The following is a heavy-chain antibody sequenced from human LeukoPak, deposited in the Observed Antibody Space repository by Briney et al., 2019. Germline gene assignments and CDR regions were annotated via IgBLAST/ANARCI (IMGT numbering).Heavy chain of an antibody. D-gene: IGHD6-19*01. V-gene: IGHV1-69*13. J-gene: IGHJ4*02. CDR3: ATNSYGGYSSGWYGGY. CDR1: GGTFSSYA. Sequence: VASVKVSCKASGGTFSSYAISWVRQAPGQGLELMGGIIPIFGTANYAQKFQGRVTITADESTSTAYMELSSLRSEDTAVYYCATNSYGGYSSGWYGGYWGQGTLVTVSS. CDR2: IIPIFGTA.